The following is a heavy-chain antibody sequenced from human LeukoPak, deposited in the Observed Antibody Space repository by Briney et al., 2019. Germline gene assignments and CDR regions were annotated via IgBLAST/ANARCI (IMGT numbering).Heavy chain of an antibody. V-gene: IGHV4-34*01. CDR3: ARDPSYDILTGYYLGNWFDP. J-gene: IGHJ5*02. CDR2: INHSGST. Sequence: PSETLSLACAVYGGSFSGYYWSWIHQPPGKGLEWIGEINHSGSTNYNPSLKSRVTISVDTSKNQFSLKLSSVTAADTAVYYCARDPSYDILTGYYLGNWFDPWGQGTLVTVSS. CDR1: GGSFSGYY. D-gene: IGHD3-9*01.